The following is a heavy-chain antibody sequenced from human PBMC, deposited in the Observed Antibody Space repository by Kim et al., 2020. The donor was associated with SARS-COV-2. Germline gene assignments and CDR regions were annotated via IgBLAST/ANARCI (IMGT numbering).Heavy chain of an antibody. CDR1: GFTFSSYA. V-gene: IGHV3-23*03. D-gene: IGHD3-16*01. CDR2: IYSGGSST. Sequence: GGSLRLSCAASGFTFSSYAMSWVRQAPGKGLEWVSVIYSGGSSTYYADSVKGRFTISRDNSKNTLYLQMNSLRAEDTAVYYCAKESRMGVYWGQGTLVTVSS. CDR3: AKESRMGVY. J-gene: IGHJ4*02.